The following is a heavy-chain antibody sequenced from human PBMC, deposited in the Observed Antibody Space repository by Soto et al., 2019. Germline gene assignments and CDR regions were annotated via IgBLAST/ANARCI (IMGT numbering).Heavy chain of an antibody. V-gene: IGHV4-59*01. CDR1: GGSITSYY. J-gene: IGHJ3*02. CDR3: ARGRGGWFINQLLNAFDI. CDR2: IYYSGST. D-gene: IGHD2-2*01. Sequence: QVQLQESGPGLVKPSETLSLTCTVSGGSITSYYWSWIRQPPGKGLEWIGCIYYSGSTNYNPSLMSRVTISVDTSKNQFSLKLSSVTAADTAVYYCARGRGGWFINQLLNAFDIWGEGTMVTVTS.